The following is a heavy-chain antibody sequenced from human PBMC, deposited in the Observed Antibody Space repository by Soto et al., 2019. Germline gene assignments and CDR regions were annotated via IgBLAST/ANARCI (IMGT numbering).Heavy chain of an antibody. CDR1: VGSINSYF. CDR2: IDDSGTT. CDR3: ARGGSSGWYLDY. Sequence: RSETLSHTYTVSVGSINSYFWSWRRQPPGRGLECIAYIDDSGTTTYSPSLRSRVTISVDTSTNQFSLNLKSVTAADTAVYYRARGGSSGWYLDYWGLGTLVPSPQ. V-gene: IGHV4-59*01. D-gene: IGHD6-19*01. J-gene: IGHJ4*02.